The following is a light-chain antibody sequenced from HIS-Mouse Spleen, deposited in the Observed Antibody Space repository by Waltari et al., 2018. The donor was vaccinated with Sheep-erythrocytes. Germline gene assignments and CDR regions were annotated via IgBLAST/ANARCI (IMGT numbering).Light chain of an antibody. V-gene: IGLV2-14*01. CDR2: EFS. J-gene: IGLJ2*01. CDR3: SSYTSSSTLV. Sequence: QSALTQPASVSGSPGPSITISCTGTSSDVGGYNYVSWYQPHPGKAPKLMIYEFSNRPSGVANRFSGSKSGNTASLTISGLQAEDEADYYCSSYTSSSTLVFGGGTKLTVL. CDR1: SSDVGGYNY.